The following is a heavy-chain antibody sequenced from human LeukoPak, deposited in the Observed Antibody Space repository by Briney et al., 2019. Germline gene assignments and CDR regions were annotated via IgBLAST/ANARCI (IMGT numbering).Heavy chain of an antibody. Sequence: SETLSLTCAAYGGSFSGYYWSWIRQPPGKGLEWIGEINHSGSTNYNPSLKSRVTISVDTSKNQFSLKLSSVTAADTAVYYCASSTYYDSSGLLDYWGQGTLVTVSS. V-gene: IGHV4-34*01. CDR2: INHSGST. J-gene: IGHJ4*02. CDR1: GGSFSGYY. D-gene: IGHD3-22*01. CDR3: ASSTYYDSSGLLDY.